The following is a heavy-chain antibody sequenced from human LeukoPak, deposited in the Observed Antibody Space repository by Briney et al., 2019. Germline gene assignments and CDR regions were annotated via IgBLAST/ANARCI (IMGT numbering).Heavy chain of an antibody. CDR3: ARRVFASGRQDY. CDR2: IYYSGST. D-gene: IGHD3-10*01. V-gene: IGHV4-39*01. J-gene: IGHJ4*02. Sequence: PSETLSLTCTVSGGSISSSDYYWGWIRQPPGKGLEWIGNIYYSGSTYYNPSLKSRVTISVDTSKNQFSLKVSSVTAADTAVYYCARRVFASGRQDYWGQGTLVTVSS. CDR1: GGSISSSDYY.